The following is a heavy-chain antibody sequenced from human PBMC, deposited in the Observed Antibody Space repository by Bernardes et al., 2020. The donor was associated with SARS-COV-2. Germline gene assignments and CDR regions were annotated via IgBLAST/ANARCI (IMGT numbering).Heavy chain of an antibody. CDR1: GFTFSAYA. Sequence: GGSLRLSCAASGFTFSAYAMSWVRQAPGKGPEWVSGITGSAGSTYYADSVKGRFTISRDNSKNTLYLQMNSLRAEDTAVYYCAKDHFGGTYPDYWGQGTLVTVSS. J-gene: IGHJ4*02. V-gene: IGHV3-23*01. CDR3: AKDHFGGTYPDY. CDR2: ITGSAGST. D-gene: IGHD1-26*01.